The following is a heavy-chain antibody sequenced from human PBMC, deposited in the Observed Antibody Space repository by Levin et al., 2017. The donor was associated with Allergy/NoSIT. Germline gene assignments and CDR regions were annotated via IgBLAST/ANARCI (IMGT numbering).Heavy chain of an antibody. CDR2: IYYSGST. Sequence: PSETLSLTCTVSGGSVSSGSYYWSWIRQPPGKGLEWIGYIYYSGSTNYNPSLKSRVTISVDTSKNQFSLKLSSVTAADTAVYYCARERRAVAGPTIDYWGQGTLVTVSS. V-gene: IGHV4-61*01. CDR1: GGSVSSGSYY. CDR3: ARERRAVAGPTIDY. D-gene: IGHD6-19*01. J-gene: IGHJ4*02.